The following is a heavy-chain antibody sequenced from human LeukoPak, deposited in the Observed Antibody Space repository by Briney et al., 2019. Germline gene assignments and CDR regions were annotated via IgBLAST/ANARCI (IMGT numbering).Heavy chain of an antibody. CDR2: IYYSGST. D-gene: IGHD2-2*01. CDR3: ARQVPAAMRYYYYYGMDV. V-gene: IGHV4-59*01. J-gene: IGHJ6*02. CDR1: GGSISSYY. Sequence: SETLSLTCTVSGGSISSYYWSWIRQPPGKGLEWIGYIYYSGSTNYNPSLKSRVTISVDTSKNQFSLKLSSVTAADTAVYYRARQVPAAMRYYYYYGMDVWGQGTTVTVSS.